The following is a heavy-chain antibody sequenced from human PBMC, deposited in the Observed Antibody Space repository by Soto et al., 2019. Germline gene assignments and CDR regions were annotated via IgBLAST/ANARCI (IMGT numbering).Heavy chain of an antibody. J-gene: IGHJ4*02. CDR2: IKQDGSEK. Sequence: GGSMKLSISASVYTFSSYCMSWVRKNTGKGLEWVANIKQDGSEKYYVDSVKGRFTISRDNAKNSLYLQMNSLRAEDTAVYYCERGVLYSGRPYYFDYWGQGTLVTVSS. V-gene: IGHV3-7*05. CDR3: ERGVLYSGRPYYFDY. CDR1: VYTFSSYC. D-gene: IGHD1-26*01.